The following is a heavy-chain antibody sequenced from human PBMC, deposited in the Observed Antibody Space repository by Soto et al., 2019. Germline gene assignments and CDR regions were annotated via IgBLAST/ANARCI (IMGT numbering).Heavy chain of an antibody. CDR3: ARDLNYNFYDF. CDR2: IFPNGGST. CDR1: GYSFSDYY. D-gene: IGHD3-3*01. Sequence: QVQVVQSGADVKKPGASVKISCQASGYSFSDYYVHWVRQAPGRGLEWMGKIFPNGGSTSYAQRFQGRVTVTGDTSTNTVYMELSSLTSEDTAIYYCARDLNYNFYDFWGQGTLVIVSS. J-gene: IGHJ4*02. V-gene: IGHV1-46*01.